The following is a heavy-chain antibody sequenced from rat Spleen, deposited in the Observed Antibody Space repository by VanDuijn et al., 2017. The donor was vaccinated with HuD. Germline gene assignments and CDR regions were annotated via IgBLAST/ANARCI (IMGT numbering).Heavy chain of an antibody. V-gene: IGHV5S23*01. J-gene: IGHJ2*01. D-gene: IGHD1-1*01. CDR3: ATDPDPAFTTAP. Sequence: EVQLVESGGGLIQPGRSLKLSCAVSGLIFRNYDMAWVRQAPPKGLEWVASISAAGDNTYYRDSVKGRFTISRDNAKSTLYLQMDSLRSEDTATYYCATDPDPAFTTAPWGQGVMVTVSS. CDR1: GLIFRNYD. CDR2: ISAAGDNT.